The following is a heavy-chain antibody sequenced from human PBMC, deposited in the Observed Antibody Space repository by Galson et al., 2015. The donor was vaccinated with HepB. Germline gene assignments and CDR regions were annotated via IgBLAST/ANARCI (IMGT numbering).Heavy chain of an antibody. CDR2: IYDDGSIT. J-gene: IGHJ6*03. CDR3: ARGDIVGYYMDV. CDR1: GFTFSRRW. V-gene: IGHV3-74*01. Sequence: SLRLSCAASGFTFSRRWMHWVRQAPGKGLVWISRIYDDGSITNYADFVKGRFTISRDNAKNTLYLQVNSLRAEDTAMYYCARGDIVGYYMDVWGKGTTVTVSS. D-gene: IGHD2-21*01.